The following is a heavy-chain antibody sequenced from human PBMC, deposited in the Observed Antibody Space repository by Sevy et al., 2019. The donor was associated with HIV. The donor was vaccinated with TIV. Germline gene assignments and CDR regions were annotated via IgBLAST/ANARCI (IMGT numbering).Heavy chain of an antibody. CDR1: GFTFSGSA. J-gene: IGHJ6*03. D-gene: IGHD6-6*01. CDR2: IRSKANSYAT. Sequence: GGSLRLSCAASGFTFSGSAMHWVRQASGKGLEWVGRIRSKANSYATAYAASVKGRFTISRDDSKNTAYLQMNSLKTDDTAMYYCTSEYSTSVCMDVWGKGTTVTVSS. CDR3: TSEYSTSVCMDV. V-gene: IGHV3-73*01.